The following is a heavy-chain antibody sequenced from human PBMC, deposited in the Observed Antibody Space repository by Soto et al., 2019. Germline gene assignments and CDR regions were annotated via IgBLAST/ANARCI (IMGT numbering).Heavy chain of an antibody. CDR3: ARSAASFGGASYLGA. Sequence: PSETLSLNCGVHGGPFSGFFWSWIRQSPGKGLEWIGEFNPGGSTNYNPSLKSRLTISADRSTSQVSLRLTSVTAADAAVYFCARSAASFGGASYLGAWGQGTLVTVSS. D-gene: IGHD1-26*01. CDR1: GGPFSGFF. J-gene: IGHJ5*02. CDR2: FNPGGST. V-gene: IGHV4-34*01.